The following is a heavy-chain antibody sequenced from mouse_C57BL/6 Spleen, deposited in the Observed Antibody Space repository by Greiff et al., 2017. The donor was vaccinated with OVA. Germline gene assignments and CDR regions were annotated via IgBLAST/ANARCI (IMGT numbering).Heavy chain of an antibody. CDR2: IYPGSGST. Sequence: QVQLKQPGAELVKPGASVKMSCKASGYTFTSYWITWVKQRPGQGLEWIGDIYPGSGSTNYNEKFKSKATLTVDTSSSTAYMQLSSLTSEDSAVYYCARCITTVVALYAMDYWGQGTSVTVSS. CDR1: GYTFTSYW. CDR3: ARCITTVVALYAMDY. J-gene: IGHJ4*01. V-gene: IGHV1-55*01. D-gene: IGHD1-1*01.